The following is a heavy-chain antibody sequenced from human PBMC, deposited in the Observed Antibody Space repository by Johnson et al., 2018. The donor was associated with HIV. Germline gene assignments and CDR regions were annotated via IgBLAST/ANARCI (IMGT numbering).Heavy chain of an antibody. CDR1: GFTVSSNY. CDR2: IYSGGST. Sequence: VQLVESGGGLVQPGGSLRLSCAASGFTVSSNYMSWVRQAPGKGLGWVSVIYSGGSTYYADSVKGRFTISRDNSENTLYLQMNSLRAEDTALYYCAKSSPAAARFRLGSAFDIWGQGTMVTVSS. J-gene: IGHJ3*02. V-gene: IGHV3-66*01. CDR3: AKSSPAAARFRLGSAFDI. D-gene: IGHD6-6*01.